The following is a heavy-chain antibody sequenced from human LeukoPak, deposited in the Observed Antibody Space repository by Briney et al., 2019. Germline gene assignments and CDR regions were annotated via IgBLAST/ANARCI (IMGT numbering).Heavy chain of an antibody. V-gene: IGHV4-4*07. J-gene: IGHJ6*03. D-gene: IGHD3-22*01. Sequence: SETLSLTCTVSGGSISSYYWSWIRQPAGKGLEWIGRIYTSGSTNYNPSLKSRVTMPVDTSKNQFSLKLSSVTAADTAVYYCAREGGGYYDSSGYFKNYYYYYMDVWGKGTTVTVSS. CDR3: AREGGGYYDSSGYFKNYYYYYMDV. CDR2: IYTSGST. CDR1: GGSISSYY.